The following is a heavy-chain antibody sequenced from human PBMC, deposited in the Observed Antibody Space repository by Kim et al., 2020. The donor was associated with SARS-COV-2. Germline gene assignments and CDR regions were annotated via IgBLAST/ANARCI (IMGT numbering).Heavy chain of an antibody. V-gene: IGHV1-18*01. J-gene: IGHJ4*02. CDR3: SRRDGYNLGFDY. D-gene: IGHD5-12*01. Sequence: NDAQKLQGSVTMTTDTSTSTAYMELRSLRSDDTAVYYCSRRDGYNLGFDYWGQGTLVTVSS.